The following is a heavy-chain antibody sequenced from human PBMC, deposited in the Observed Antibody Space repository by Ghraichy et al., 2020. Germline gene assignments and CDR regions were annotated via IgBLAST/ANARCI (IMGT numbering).Heavy chain of an antibody. D-gene: IGHD2-21*01. J-gene: IGHJ3*02. CDR2: IYYTGST. Sequence: SETLSLTCTVSGGSVSSGSYYWSWIRQPPGKGLEWIGYIYYTGSTNYNPSLKSRVTISVDTSKNQFSLKLRSLTAADTAVYYCARAIAVDAAFGIWGQGTLVSVSS. CDR3: ARAIAVDAAFGI. V-gene: IGHV4-61*01. CDR1: GGSVSSGSYY.